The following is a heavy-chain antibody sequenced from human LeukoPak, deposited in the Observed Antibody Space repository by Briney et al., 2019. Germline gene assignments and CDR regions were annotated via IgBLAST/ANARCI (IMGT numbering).Heavy chain of an antibody. CDR3: ARDGEMTTKLYYFDY. V-gene: IGHV1-46*01. J-gene: IGHJ4*02. CDR1: GYTFTSYY. Sequence: GASVKVSCKASGYTFTSYYMHWVRQAPGQGLEWMGIINPSSGSISYAQKFQGRVTMTRDTSTSTVYMELSSLRSEDTAVYYCARDGEMTTKLYYFDYWGQGTLVTVSS. CDR2: INPSSGSI. D-gene: IGHD5-24*01.